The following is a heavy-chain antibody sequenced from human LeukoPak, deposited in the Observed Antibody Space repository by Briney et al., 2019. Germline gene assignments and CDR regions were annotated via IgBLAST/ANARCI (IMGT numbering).Heavy chain of an antibody. J-gene: IGHJ4*02. CDR3: ARRFSSSWYYFDY. Sequence: GESLKISCKGSGYSFTSYWIGWVRQMPGKGLEWTGIIYPDDSDTVYSPSFQGQVTISADKSISTAYLQWSSLKASDTAVYYCARRFSSSWYYFDYWGQGTLATVSS. D-gene: IGHD6-13*01. CDR2: IYPDDSDT. V-gene: IGHV5-51*01. CDR1: GYSFTSYW.